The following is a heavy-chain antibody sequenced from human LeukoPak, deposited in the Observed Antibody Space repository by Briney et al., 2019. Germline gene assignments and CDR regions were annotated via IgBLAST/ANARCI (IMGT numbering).Heavy chain of an antibody. CDR1: GGTFSSYA. Sequence: ASVKVSCKASGGTFSSYAISWVRQAPGQGLEWMGRIIPILGIANYAQKFQGRVTITADKSTSTAYMELSSLRSEDTAVYYCARAGPWGYYYYYMDVWGKGTTVIVSS. V-gene: IGHV1-69*04. CDR2: IIPILGIA. CDR3: ARAGPWGYYYYYMDV. D-gene: IGHD3-16*01. J-gene: IGHJ6*03.